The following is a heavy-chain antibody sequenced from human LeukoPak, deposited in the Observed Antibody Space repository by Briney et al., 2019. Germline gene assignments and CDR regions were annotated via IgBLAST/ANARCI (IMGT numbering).Heavy chain of an antibody. D-gene: IGHD5-18*01. CDR3: AGGGTPMVYYFDN. CDR1: GGSISTYY. J-gene: IGHJ4*02. Sequence: SETLSLTCTVSGGSISTYYWSWIRQPPGKGLEWIGYIYYSGSTIYNPSLKSRVTMSVDTSKNQFSLQLSSVTAADTAVYYCAGGGTPMVYYFDNWGQGTLVTVPS. V-gene: IGHV4-59*12. CDR2: IYYSGST.